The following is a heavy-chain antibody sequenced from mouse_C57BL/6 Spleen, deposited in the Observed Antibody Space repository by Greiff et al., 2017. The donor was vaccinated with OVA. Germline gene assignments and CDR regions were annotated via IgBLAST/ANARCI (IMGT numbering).Heavy chain of an antibody. CDR1: GYTFTDYN. D-gene: IGHD2-2*01. CDR3: ARALYYGYDDGGYYYAMDY. V-gene: IGHV1-18*01. CDR2: INPNNGGT. Sequence: VQLQQSGPELVKPGASVKIPCKASGYTFTDYNMDWVKQSHGKSLEWIGDINPNNGGTIYNQKFKGKATLTVDKSSSTAYMELRSLTSEDTAVYYCARALYYGYDDGGYYYAMDYWGQGTSVTVSS. J-gene: IGHJ4*01.